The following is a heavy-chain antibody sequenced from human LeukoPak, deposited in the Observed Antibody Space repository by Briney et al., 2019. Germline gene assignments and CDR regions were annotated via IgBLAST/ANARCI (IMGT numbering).Heavy chain of an antibody. CDR2: ISGSGGST. V-gene: IGHV3-23*01. CDR1: GFTFSSYA. J-gene: IGHJ4*02. Sequence: GRSLRLSCAASGFTFSSYAMSWVRQAPGKGLEWVSAISGSGGSTYYADSVKGRFTISRDNSENTLYLQMNSLRAEDTAVYYCAKGGESEYELDYWGQGTLVTVSS. CDR3: AKGGESEYELDY. D-gene: IGHD3-16*01.